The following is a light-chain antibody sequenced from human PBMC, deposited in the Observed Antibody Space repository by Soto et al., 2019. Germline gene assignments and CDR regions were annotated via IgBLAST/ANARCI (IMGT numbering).Light chain of an antibody. V-gene: IGKV3-20*01. J-gene: IGKJ4*01. CDR3: QQYGSSPLT. Sequence: EIVLAHSPGTLSLSPGERATLSCRASQSVSSNYLAWYQQKPGQAPRLLIYGASSRATGIPDRFSGSGSGTDFTLTISRLEPEDFAVYYCQQYGSSPLTFGGGTKVDIK. CDR2: GAS. CDR1: QSVSSNY.